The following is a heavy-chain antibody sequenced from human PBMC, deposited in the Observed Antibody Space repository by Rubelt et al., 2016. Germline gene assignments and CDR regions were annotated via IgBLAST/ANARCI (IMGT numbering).Heavy chain of an antibody. V-gene: IGHV3-30*03. D-gene: IGHD6-6*01. J-gene: IGHJ6*02. Sequence: QVQLVESGGGVVQPGRSLRLSCAASGFTFSSYGMHWVRQAPGKGLEWVAVISYDGSNKYYADSVKGRFTFSRDNARNSLYLQRKCLRDEDTAVYYCARDPEYSSSSRLPHYYYGMDVWGQGTTVTVSS. CDR1: GFTFSSYG. CDR2: ISYDGSNK. CDR3: ARDPEYSSSSRLPHYYYGMDV.